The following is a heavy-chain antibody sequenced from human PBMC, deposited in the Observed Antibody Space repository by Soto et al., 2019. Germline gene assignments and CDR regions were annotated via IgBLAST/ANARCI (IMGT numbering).Heavy chain of an antibody. CDR2: IDPSDSKT. V-gene: IGHV5-10-1*01. CDR3: ARLSDY. Sequence: GESLTISCLSSGYSFPPYWISWVRQMPGKGLEWMGRIDPSDSKTYYSPSFQGHVTISADKSTSTAYLQLNNLKASDTAMYYCARLSDYWGQGTQVTVSS. CDR1: GYSFPPYW. J-gene: IGHJ4*02.